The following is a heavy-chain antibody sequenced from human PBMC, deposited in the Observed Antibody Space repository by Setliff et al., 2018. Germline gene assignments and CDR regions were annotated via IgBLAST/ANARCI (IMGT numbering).Heavy chain of an antibody. CDR3: ARVGPLTDDAFDI. V-gene: IGHV5-51*01. Sequence: GESLKISCKGSGYTFTNYWIAWVRQMPGKGLEYMGIIYPADSDTTYSPSFQGQVTISADKSINTAYLQWSSLKASDTAIYYCARVGPLTDDAFDIWGQGTLVTVSS. J-gene: IGHJ3*02. CDR1: GYTFTNYW. CDR2: IYPADSDT. D-gene: IGHD1-26*01.